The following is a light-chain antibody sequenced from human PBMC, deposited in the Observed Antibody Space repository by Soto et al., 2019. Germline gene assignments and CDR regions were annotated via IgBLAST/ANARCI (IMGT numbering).Light chain of an antibody. CDR3: QQLNSYPVT. CDR2: AAS. CDR1: QGIRSY. J-gene: IGKJ1*01. Sequence: DIQLTQSPSFLSASAGDRVTITCRASQGIRSYLAWYQQKPGRAPQLLIYAASTLQSGVPSRFSGSGSGTELTLTISSLQPADFATYYCQQLNSYPVTFGQGTKVEIK. V-gene: IGKV1-9*01.